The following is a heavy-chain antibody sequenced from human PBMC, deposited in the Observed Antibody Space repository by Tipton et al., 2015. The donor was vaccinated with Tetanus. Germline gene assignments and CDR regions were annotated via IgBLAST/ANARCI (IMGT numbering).Heavy chain of an antibody. V-gene: IGHV4-59*04. CDR1: GGSISPYY. J-gene: IGHJ3*01. CDR3: ARLSSSTNDAHAFDV. D-gene: IGHD2-8*01. Sequence: TLSLTCSVSGGSISPYYWTWIRQPPGKGLEWIGSIYNTGNTYYNPSLGSRVTMSVDTSKSQFSLRLSSVTAADTAVYYCARLSSSTNDAHAFDVWGQGTMVTVSS. CDR2: IYNTGNT.